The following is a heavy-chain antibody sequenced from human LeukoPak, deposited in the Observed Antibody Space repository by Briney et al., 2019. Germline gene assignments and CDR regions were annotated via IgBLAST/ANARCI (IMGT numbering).Heavy chain of an antibody. J-gene: IGHJ6*02. V-gene: IGHV3-33*01. D-gene: IGHD3-10*01. CDR1: GFHFSSYG. Sequence: NPGRSLRLSCAASGFHFSSYGMHWVRQAPGKGLEWVAVIWNDGSKKYYADFVKGRFTISRDSSKNSLDLQMNSLRAEDTTLYYCARSAYGSEKGLDDGMDVWGQGTTVTVSS. CDR3: ARSAYGSEKGLDDGMDV. CDR2: IWNDGSKK.